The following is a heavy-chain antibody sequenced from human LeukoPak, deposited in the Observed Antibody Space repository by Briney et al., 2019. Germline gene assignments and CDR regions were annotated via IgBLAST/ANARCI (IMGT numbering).Heavy chain of an antibody. V-gene: IGHV5-51*01. Sequence: GESLKISCKGSGQTFKNSWIAWVRQKPGKGLEWMGVIYPDDSDTRYSPSFQGQVTISVDKSISTAYLQWSSLEASDTAMYYCARHPSYTSGWPLDYWGQGTLVTVSS. CDR2: IYPDDSDT. D-gene: IGHD6-19*01. CDR1: GQTFKNSW. CDR3: ARHPSYTSGWPLDY. J-gene: IGHJ4*02.